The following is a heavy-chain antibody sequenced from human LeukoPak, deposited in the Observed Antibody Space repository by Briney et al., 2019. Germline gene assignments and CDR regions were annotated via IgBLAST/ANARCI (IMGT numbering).Heavy chain of an antibody. V-gene: IGHV3-43*01. J-gene: IGHJ6*03. Sequence: GGSLRLSCAASGFTFDDYTMHWVRQAPGKGLEWVSLISWDGGSTDYVDSVKGRFTISRDNSKNSLYLQMNSLRADDAAVYFCAKDRCSNGIGCYYYYMDVWGKGTTVTISS. D-gene: IGHD2-8*01. CDR1: GFTFDDYT. CDR2: ISWDGGST. CDR3: AKDRCSNGIGCYYYYMDV.